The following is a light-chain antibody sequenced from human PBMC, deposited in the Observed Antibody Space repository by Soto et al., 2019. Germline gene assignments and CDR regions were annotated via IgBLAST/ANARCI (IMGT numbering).Light chain of an antibody. CDR2: GAS. Sequence: EIVLTQSPGTLSLSPGERATLSCRASQSVSSSYLAWYQQKPGQAPRLLVYGASSRATGIPDRFSGSGSGTDFTLNISSLEPEDVAVYYCQHDGSSPGWTFGQGTKVEIK. CDR3: QHDGSSPGWT. V-gene: IGKV3-20*01. J-gene: IGKJ1*01. CDR1: QSVSSSY.